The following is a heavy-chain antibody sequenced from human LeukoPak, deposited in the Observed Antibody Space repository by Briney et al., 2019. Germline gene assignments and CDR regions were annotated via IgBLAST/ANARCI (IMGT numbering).Heavy chain of an antibody. D-gene: IGHD2-21*02. CDR1: GFTVSSNY. J-gene: IGHJ4*02. V-gene: IGHV3-53*05. CDR2: IYSGGST. CDR3: ARPERAYCGGDCYSDY. Sequence: GGSLRLSCAASGFTVSSNYMSWVRQAPGKGLEWVSVIYSGGSTYYADSVKGRFTISRDNSKNTLYLQMNSLRAEDTAVYYCARPERAYCGGDCYSDYWGQGTLVTVSS.